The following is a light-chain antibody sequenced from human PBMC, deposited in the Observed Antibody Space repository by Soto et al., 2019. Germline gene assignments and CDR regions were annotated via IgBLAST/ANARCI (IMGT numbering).Light chain of an antibody. CDR1: QSVSSSY. CDR3: QQYGSSPPLLST. Sequence: EIVLTQSPGTLSLSPGERATLSCRASQSVSSSYLAWYQQKPGQAPRLLIYGASSRATGIPDRFSGSGSGTDFTLTISRLEPEDFAVYYCQQYGSSPPLLSTFGQGTKLEIK. V-gene: IGKV3-20*01. J-gene: IGKJ2*02. CDR2: GAS.